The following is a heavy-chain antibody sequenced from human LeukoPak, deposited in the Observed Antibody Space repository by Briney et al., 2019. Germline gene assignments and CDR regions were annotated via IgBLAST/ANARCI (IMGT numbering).Heavy chain of an antibody. D-gene: IGHD3-16*02. CDR1: GYSFTSYW. Sequence: GESLKISCKGSGYSFTSYWIGWVRQMPGKGLEWMGIIYPGDSDTRYSPSFQGQATISADKSISTAYLQWSSLKASDTAMYYCARQEITFGGVISHFDYWGQGTLVTVSS. CDR3: ARQEITFGGVISHFDY. J-gene: IGHJ4*02. V-gene: IGHV5-51*01. CDR2: IYPGDSDT.